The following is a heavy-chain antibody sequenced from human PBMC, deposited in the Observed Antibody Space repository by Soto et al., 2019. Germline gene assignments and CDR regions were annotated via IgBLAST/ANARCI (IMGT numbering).Heavy chain of an antibody. J-gene: IGHJ4*02. CDR2: VIPFFGTA. CDR3: ARGGMRWLRSRHFDY. D-gene: IGHD5-12*01. CDR1: GGTSSSYA. Sequence: QVQLVQSGAEVKKPGSSVKVSCKASGGTSSSYAIRWVRQVLGQGLEWMGGVIPFFGTANYAQKFRGRVTITADESTSTAYMELSSLRSEDTAVYYCARGGMRWLRSRHFDYWGQGTLVTVSS. V-gene: IGHV1-69*12.